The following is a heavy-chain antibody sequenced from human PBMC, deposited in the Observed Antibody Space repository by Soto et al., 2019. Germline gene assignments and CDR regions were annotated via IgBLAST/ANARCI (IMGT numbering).Heavy chain of an antibody. Sequence: SETLSLTCAVAGYSISSGCFWGWIRHPPGKGLEWIANMYHDGNTHYNPSLKSRVPMSVDTSKNQFSLKLNSVTAADTAVYYCARESYSGYHSYDDWRQGISDTVSS. V-gene: IGHV4-38-2*02. CDR3: ARESYSGYHSYDD. J-gene: IGHJ4*02. D-gene: IGHD5-12*01. CDR1: GYSISSGCF. CDR2: MYHDGNT.